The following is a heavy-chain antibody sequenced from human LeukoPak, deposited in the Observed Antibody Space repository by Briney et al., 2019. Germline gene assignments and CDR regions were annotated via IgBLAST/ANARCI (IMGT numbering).Heavy chain of an antibody. J-gene: IGHJ4*02. Sequence: WGSLRLSCAASGFTFSSYWMNWARQAPGKGLEWVASINHNGNVNYYVDSVKGRFTISRDNAKNSLYLEMSSLRVEDTAVYYCARDRGWRTSGYYLYHFDYWGQGTLVTFAS. V-gene: IGHV3-7*01. D-gene: IGHD3-22*01. CDR1: GFTFSSYW. CDR3: ARDRGWRTSGYYLYHFDY. CDR2: INHNGNVN.